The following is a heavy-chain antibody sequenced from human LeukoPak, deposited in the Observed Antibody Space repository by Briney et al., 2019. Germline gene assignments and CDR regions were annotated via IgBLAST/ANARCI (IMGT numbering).Heavy chain of an antibody. J-gene: IGHJ4*02. CDR1: VHPNSRGGYP. D-gene: IGHD6-13*01. V-gene: IGHV4-30-2*01. CDR3: ASSCAATGVVWCY. Sequence: PWEPLSLPCTLSVHPNSRGGYPGRSVRRQPGKGRVWIGSMWHSGRPYYNPSLKSRVSISVDRSKNQFSLKLGSVTAADTAVYYCASSCAATGVVWCYWGQGTLVAVSS. CDR2: MWHSGRP.